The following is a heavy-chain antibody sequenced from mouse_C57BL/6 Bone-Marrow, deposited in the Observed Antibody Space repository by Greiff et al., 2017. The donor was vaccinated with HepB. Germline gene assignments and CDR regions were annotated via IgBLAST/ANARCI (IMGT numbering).Heavy chain of an antibody. CDR2: ISSGSSTI. Sequence: EVKLVESGGGLVKPGGSLKLSCAASGFTFSDYGMHWVRQAPEKGLEWVAYISSGSSTIYYADTVKGRFTISRDNAKNTLFLQMTSLRSEDTAMYYCARPGTVVFYWYFDVWGTGTTVTVSS. J-gene: IGHJ1*03. CDR1: GFTFSDYG. D-gene: IGHD1-1*01. CDR3: ARPGTVVFYWYFDV. V-gene: IGHV5-17*01.